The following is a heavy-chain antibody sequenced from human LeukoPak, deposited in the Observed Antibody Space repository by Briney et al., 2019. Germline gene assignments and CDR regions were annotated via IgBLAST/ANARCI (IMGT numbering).Heavy chain of an antibody. CDR2: IIPIFGTA. CDR1: GGTFSSYA. J-gene: IGHJ4*02. V-gene: IGHV1-69*06. D-gene: IGHD3-16*01. Sequence: GASVTVSCKASGGTFSSYAISWVRQAPGQGLEWMGGIIPIFGTANYARKFRGRVTLTADKSTRTAYMELSSLRSEDTAVYYCAGDNDSRDPPHFDYWGQGTLVTVSS. CDR3: AGDNDSRDPPHFDY.